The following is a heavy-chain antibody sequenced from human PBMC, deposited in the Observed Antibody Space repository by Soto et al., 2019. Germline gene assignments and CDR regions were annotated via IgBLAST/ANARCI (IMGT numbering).Heavy chain of an antibody. CDR1: GFTFTSSA. V-gene: IGHV1-58*01. J-gene: IGHJ4*02. Sequence: SVKVSCKASGFTFTSSAVQWVRQARGQRLEWIGWIVVGSGNTNYAQKFQERVTITRDMSTSTAYMELSSLRSEDTAVYYCAAGEAVAGGLDYWGQGTLVTVSS. CDR2: IVVGSGNT. CDR3: AAGEAVAGGLDY. D-gene: IGHD6-19*01.